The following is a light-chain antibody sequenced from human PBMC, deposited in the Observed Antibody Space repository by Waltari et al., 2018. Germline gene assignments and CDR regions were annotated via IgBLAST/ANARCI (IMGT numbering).Light chain of an antibody. V-gene: IGKV3-20*01. Sequence: EIVLTQSPGTLSLPPGERATLSCRASQSVSRFLAWYQQKPGTAPRLLIYEASSRATDIPDRFSGSGSGTDFSLTISRLEPEDFAVYYCQKYVTLPATFGQGTKVEIK. CDR3: QKYVTLPAT. J-gene: IGKJ1*01. CDR2: EAS. CDR1: QSVSRF.